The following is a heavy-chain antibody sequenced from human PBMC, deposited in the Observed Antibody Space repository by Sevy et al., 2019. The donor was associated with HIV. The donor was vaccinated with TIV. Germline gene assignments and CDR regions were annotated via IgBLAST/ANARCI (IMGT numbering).Heavy chain of an antibody. CDR3: ARDNFKEAGDINWFDP. J-gene: IGHJ5*02. CDR1: GYTFTSYY. CDR2: INLNGGSK. V-gene: IGHV1-46*01. Sequence: ASVKVSCKASGYTFTSYYMHWVRQAPGQGLEWMGIINLNGGSKSYAQKFQGRVTMTRDTSTSTVYMELSSLRSEATAVYYCARDNFKEAGDINWFDPWGQGTLVTVSS. D-gene: IGHD3-9*01.